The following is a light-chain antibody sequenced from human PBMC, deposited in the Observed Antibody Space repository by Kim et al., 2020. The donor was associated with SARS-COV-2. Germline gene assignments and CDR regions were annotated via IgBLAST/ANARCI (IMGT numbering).Light chain of an antibody. CDR1: QSISVN. CDR3: QQFNDWYS. CDR2: DAS. J-gene: IGKJ2*03. Sequence: LSVYPGERATLSCRASQSISVNLAWYQQKPGQAPRLLIHDASTRATGIPARFSGSGSGTEFTLTISSLQSEDSAVYYCQQFNDWYSFGQGTKLEI. V-gene: IGKV3-15*01.